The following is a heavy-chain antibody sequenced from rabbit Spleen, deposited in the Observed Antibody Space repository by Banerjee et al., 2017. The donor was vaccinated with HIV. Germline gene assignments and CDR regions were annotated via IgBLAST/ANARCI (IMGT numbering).Heavy chain of an antibody. D-gene: IGHD1-1*01. Sequence: QSLEESGGDLVKPGAALTLTCTASGFSFSYNDYMCWVRQPPGKGPEWIACIDIGSSGFTYFASWAKGRFTISKTSSTTVTLQMTSLTAADTATYFCARDTSSSFSSYGMDLWAQGPSSPS. CDR2: IDIGSSGFT. V-gene: IGHV1S40*01. CDR3: ARDTSSSFSSYGMDL. J-gene: IGHJ6*01. CDR1: GFSFSYNDY.